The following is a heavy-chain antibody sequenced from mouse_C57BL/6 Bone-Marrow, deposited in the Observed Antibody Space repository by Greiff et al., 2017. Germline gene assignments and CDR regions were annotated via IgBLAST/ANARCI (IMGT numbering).Heavy chain of an antibody. V-gene: IGHV5-15*01. CDR2: ISNLAYSI. CDR3: ARHEDYYGSRYYAMDY. CDR1: GFTFSDYG. J-gene: IGHJ4*01. Sequence: EVKLVESGGGLVQPGGSLKLSCAASGFTFSDYGMAWVRQAPRKGPEWVAFISNLAYSIYYADTVTGRFTISRENAKNTLYLEMSSLRSEDTAMYYCARHEDYYGSRYYAMDYWGQGTSVTVSS. D-gene: IGHD1-1*01.